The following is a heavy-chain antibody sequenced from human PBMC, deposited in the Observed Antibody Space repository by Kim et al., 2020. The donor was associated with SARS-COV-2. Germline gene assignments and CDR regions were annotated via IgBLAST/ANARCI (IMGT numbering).Heavy chain of an antibody. CDR1: GFTFSSYS. D-gene: IGHD3-10*01. J-gene: IGHJ6*02. V-gene: IGHV3-21*01. Sequence: GGSLRLSCAASGFTFSSYSMNWVRQAPGKGLEWVSSISSSSSYIYYADSVKGRFTISRDNAKNSLYLQMNSLRAEDTAVYYCARDGWFGGDYYGMDVWGQGTTVTVSS. CDR2: ISSSSSYI. CDR3: ARDGWFGGDYYGMDV.